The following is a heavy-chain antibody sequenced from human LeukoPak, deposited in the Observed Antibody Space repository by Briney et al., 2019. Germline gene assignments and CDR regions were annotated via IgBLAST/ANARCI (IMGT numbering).Heavy chain of an antibody. V-gene: IGHV1-8*01. CDR1: GYTFTSYD. Sequence: GASVKVSCKASGYTFTSYDIHWVRQASGQGLERMAWMNPDRGNTGCAQMFQGRVTMTRNSSISTAYMELSSLRSEDTAVYYCARGVPTAIGNWYFDLWGRGTLVTVSS. D-gene: IGHD2-2*01. CDR2: MNPDRGNT. J-gene: IGHJ2*01. CDR3: ARGVPTAIGNWYFDL.